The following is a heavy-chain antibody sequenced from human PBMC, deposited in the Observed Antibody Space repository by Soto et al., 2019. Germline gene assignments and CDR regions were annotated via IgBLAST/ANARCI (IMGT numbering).Heavy chain of an antibody. V-gene: IGHV3-11*01. D-gene: IGHD4-17*01. Sequence: KPGGSLRLSCAASGFAFSDPYMSWIRQAPGKGLEWISYISSSGSTIYYADSVKGRFTISRDNAKKSLYLQMDSLTADDTAVYYCARGGASVTTPFDYWGQGTQVTVSS. J-gene: IGHJ4*02. CDR3: ARGGASVTTPFDY. CDR2: ISSSGSTI. CDR1: GFAFSDPY.